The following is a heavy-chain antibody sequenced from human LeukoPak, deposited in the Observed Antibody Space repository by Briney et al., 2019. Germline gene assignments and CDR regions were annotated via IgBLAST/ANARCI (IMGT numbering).Heavy chain of an antibody. CDR1: GFTFNSYT. V-gene: IGHV3-23*01. Sequence: GGSLRLSFAASGFTFNSYTMSWVRQAPGKGLEWVSTITTSDGNTYYADSVEGRFTVSRDNSKNTLFLQMNSLRAEDTAVYYCAKDGGLWVSAHWGDSWGRGTLVTVSS. D-gene: IGHD7-27*01. CDR2: ITTSDGNT. CDR3: AKDGGLWVSAHWGDS. J-gene: IGHJ4*02.